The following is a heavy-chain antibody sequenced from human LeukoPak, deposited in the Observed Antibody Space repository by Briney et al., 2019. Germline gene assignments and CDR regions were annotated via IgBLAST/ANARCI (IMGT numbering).Heavy chain of an antibody. CDR3: VRGHDSFDY. CDR2: SRNKDHRYST. V-gene: IGHV3-72*01. CDR1: GFTFSDHY. D-gene: IGHD3-3*01. Sequence: GGSLRLSCAVSGFTFSDHYMDWVRQAAGKGLEWVGRSRNKDHRYSTEYAASVKGRFTISRDESKNSLYLQVNSLKIEDTAIYYCVRGHDSFDYWGQGTLVTVSS. J-gene: IGHJ4*02.